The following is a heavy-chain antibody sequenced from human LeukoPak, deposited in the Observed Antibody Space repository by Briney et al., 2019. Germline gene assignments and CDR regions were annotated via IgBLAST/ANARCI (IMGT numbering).Heavy chain of an antibody. J-gene: IGHJ5*02. CDR3: ARAPPYGDYWSNWFDP. V-gene: IGHV7-4-1*02. Sequence: ASVKVSCTASGYTFTSYAMNWVRQAPGQGLEWMGWINTNTGNPTYAQGFTGRFVFSLDTSVSTAYLQISSLKAEDTAVYYCARAPPYGDYWSNWFDPWGQGTLVTVSS. CDR1: GYTFTSYA. CDR2: INTNTGNP. D-gene: IGHD4-17*01.